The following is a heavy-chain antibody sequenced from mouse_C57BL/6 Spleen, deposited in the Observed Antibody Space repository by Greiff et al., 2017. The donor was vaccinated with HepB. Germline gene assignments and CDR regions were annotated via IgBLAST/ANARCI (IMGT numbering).Heavy chain of an antibody. CDR1: GFNIKDDY. CDR2: IDPENGDT. V-gene: IGHV14-4*01. J-gene: IGHJ2*01. D-gene: IGHD1-1*02. Sequence: LVESGAELVRPGASVKLSCTASGFNIKDDYMHWVKQRPEQGLEWIGWIDPENGDTEYASKFQGKATITADTSSNTAYLQLSSLTSEDTAVYYCTFGNYLDYWGQGTTLTVSS. CDR3: TFGNYLDY.